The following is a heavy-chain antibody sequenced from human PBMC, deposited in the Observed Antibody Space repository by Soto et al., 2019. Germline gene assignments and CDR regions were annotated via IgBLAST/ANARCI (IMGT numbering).Heavy chain of an antibody. CDR2: MDPNSGDT. Sequence: ASVKVSCKAPGYCFTRYDNNWMRQASGQGLEWMGWMDPNSGDTGYAQKFQGRVTMTRDTSMSTAYMELSSLRSEDTALYYCARNGRKTGDHAYWGQGVLVPVSS. CDR1: GYCFTRYD. CDR3: ARNGRKTGDHAY. D-gene: IGHD7-27*01. V-gene: IGHV1-8*01. J-gene: IGHJ4*02.